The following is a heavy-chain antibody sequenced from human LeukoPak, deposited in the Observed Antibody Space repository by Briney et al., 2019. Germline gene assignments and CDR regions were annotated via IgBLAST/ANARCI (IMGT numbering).Heavy chain of an antibody. J-gene: IGHJ4*02. CDR2: ISSSSSTI. V-gene: IGHV3-48*02. CDR1: GFTFSSYS. D-gene: IGHD3-16*02. CDR3: ARDYVWGSYRFDHFDY. Sequence: GGSLRLSCAASGFTFSSYSMNWVRQAPGKGLEWVSYISSSSSTIYYADSVKGRFTISRDNAKNSLYLQMNSLRDEHTAVYYCARDYVWGSYRFDHFDYWGQGTLVTVSS.